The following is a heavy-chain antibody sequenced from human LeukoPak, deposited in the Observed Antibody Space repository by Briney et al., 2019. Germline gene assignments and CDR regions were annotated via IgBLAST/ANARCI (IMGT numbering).Heavy chain of an antibody. CDR3: AGTGIVLVVAAPPVHGLDP. D-gene: IGHD2-8*02. Sequence: SETLSLTCAVYGGSFSGYYWSWIRQPPGKGLEWIGEINHSGSTNYNPSLKSRVTISVDTSKNQFSLKLSSVTAADTAVYLCAGTGIVLVVAAPPVHGLDPWRQEPLVTVSS. CDR1: GGSFSGYY. CDR2: INHSGST. J-gene: IGHJ5*02. V-gene: IGHV4-34*01.